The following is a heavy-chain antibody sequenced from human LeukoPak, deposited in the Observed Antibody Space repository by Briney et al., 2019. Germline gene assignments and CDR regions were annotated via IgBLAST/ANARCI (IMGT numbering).Heavy chain of an antibody. CDR1: GFTFSSYA. CDR3: AKHVAIFGVVTYLDC. CDR2: ISGSGGST. J-gene: IGHJ4*02. D-gene: IGHD3-3*01. Sequence: GGSLRLSCAASGFTFSSYAMSWVRQAPGKGLEWVSAISGSGGSTYYADSVKGRFTISRDNSKNTLYLQMNSLRAEDTAVYYCAKHVAIFGVVTYLDCWGQGTLVTVSS. V-gene: IGHV3-23*01.